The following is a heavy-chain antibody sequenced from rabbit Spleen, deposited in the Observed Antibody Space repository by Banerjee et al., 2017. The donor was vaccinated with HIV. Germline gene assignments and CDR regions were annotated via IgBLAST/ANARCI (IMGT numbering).Heavy chain of an antibody. Sequence: QSLEESGGDLVKPGASLTLTCTASAFSFSSGYDMCWVRQAPGKGLEWIGCIVAGGSGSTYYARWAKGRFTISTTSSTTVTLQMTSLTAADTATYFCARAPNNGGYGYALWGPGTLVTVS. D-gene: IGHD6-1*01. CDR1: AFSFSSGYD. V-gene: IGHV1S40*01. J-gene: IGHJ4*01. CDR3: ARAPNNGGYGYAL. CDR2: IVAGGSGST.